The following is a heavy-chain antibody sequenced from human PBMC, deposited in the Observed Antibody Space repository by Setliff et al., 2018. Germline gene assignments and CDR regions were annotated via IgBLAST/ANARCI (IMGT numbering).Heavy chain of an antibody. CDR1: GGTFSSYA. CDR3: ARVALESNDSSGYYSGENYYYGMDV. CDR2: IIPILGIA. V-gene: IGHV1-69*10. J-gene: IGHJ6*02. D-gene: IGHD3-22*01. Sequence: GASVKVSCKASGGTFSSYAISWVRQAPGQGLEWMGGIIPILGIANYAQKFQGRVTITADKSTSTAYMELSSLRSEDTAVYYCARVALESNDSSGYYSGENYYYGMDVWGQGTTVTVSS.